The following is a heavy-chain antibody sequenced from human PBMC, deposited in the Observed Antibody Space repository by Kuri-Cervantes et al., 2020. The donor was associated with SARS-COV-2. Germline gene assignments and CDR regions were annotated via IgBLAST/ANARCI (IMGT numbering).Heavy chain of an antibody. V-gene: IGHV3-7*03. D-gene: IGHD2-15*01. Sequence: GGSLRLSCAASGFTFSSYWMSWVRQAPGKGLEWVANIKQDGSEKYYVDSVKGRFTISRGNAKNPLYLQMNSLRAEDTAVYYCARDGDFWSGYSEGYCSGGSCYPGDWGQGTLVTVSS. CDR1: GFTFSSYW. J-gene: IGHJ4*02. CDR2: IKQDGSEK. CDR3: ARDGDFWSGYSEGYCSGGSCYPGD.